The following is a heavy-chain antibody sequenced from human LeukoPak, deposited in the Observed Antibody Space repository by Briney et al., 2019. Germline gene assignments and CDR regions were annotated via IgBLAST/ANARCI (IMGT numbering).Heavy chain of an antibody. D-gene: IGHD5-18*01. CDR1: GGSISSGGYY. V-gene: IGHV4-31*03. Sequence: PSETLSLTCTVSGGSISSGGYYWSWICQHPGKGLEWIGYIYYSGSTYYNPSLKSRVTISVDTSKNQFSLKLSSVTAADTAVYYCARASEDTAMDFDYWGQGTLVTVSS. CDR3: ARASEDTAMDFDY. J-gene: IGHJ4*02. CDR2: IYYSGST.